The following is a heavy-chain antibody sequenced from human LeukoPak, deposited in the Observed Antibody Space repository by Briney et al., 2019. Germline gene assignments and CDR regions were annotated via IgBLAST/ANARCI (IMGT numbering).Heavy chain of an antibody. J-gene: IGHJ3*02. CDR3: ARDHGYYDSSNDAFDI. D-gene: IGHD3-22*01. CDR2: ISSSSSYI. V-gene: IGHV3-21*01. CDR1: GFTFSSYS. Sequence: GGSLRLSCAASGFTFSSYSMNWVRKAPGKGLEWVSSISSSSSYIYYADSVKGRFTISRDNAKNSLYLQMNSLRAEDTAVYYCARDHGYYDSSNDAFDIWGQGTMVTVSS.